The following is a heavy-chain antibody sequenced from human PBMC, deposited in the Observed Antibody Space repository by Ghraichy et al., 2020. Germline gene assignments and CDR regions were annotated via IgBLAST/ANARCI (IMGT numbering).Heavy chain of an antibody. Sequence: GALRLSCAASGFTFGTFAMSWVRQASGKGLEWVLAFSVSGIKHYADSVKGRFTISGDKSKNMLYLQMNSLRAGDAAGYYCGEGGFGNAPDYWGQGTLVTGSS. CDR3: GEGGFGNAPDY. D-gene: IGHD1-1*01. CDR2: FSVSGIK. CDR1: GFTFGTFA. V-gene: IGHV3-23*01. J-gene: IGHJ4*02.